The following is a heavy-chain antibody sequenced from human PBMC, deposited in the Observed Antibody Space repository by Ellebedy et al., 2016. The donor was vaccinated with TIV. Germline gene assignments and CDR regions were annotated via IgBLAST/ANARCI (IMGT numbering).Heavy chain of an antibody. CDR2: ISTTGSYI. Sequence: GESLKISCAASGFTFSSYSMNWVRQAPGKGLEWVSSISTTGSYIYYADSVKGRFTISRDNAKNTMYLQMNSLRAEDTAVYYCARGTGSDQLRFGMDVWGQGTTVTVS. D-gene: IGHD3/OR15-3a*01. V-gene: IGHV3-21*01. CDR3: ARGTGSDQLRFGMDV. J-gene: IGHJ6*02. CDR1: GFTFSSYS.